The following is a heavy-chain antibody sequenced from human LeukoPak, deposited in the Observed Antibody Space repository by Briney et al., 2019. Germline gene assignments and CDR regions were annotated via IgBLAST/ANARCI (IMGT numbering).Heavy chain of an antibody. CDR3: ARALRGSGYDPYDY. CDR2: INPSSGGT. J-gene: IGHJ4*02. D-gene: IGHD5-12*01. V-gene: IGHV1-2*02. Sequence: ASVKVSCKASGYSFTDYYVHWLRQAPGQGPEWMGWINPSSGGTTFAQSFHDRVTSTRDTSITTAYMELNSLRSDDTALYYCARALRGSGYDPYDYWGQGTLVTVSS. CDR1: GYSFTDYY.